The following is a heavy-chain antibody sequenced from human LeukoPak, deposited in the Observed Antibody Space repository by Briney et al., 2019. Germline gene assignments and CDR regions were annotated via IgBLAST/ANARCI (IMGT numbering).Heavy chain of an antibody. V-gene: IGHV4-4*09. CDR2: IYSSGST. CDR3: ARHASHRGRGRFDP. J-gene: IGHJ5*02. CDR1: GGSISSYY. Sequence: SETLSLTCTVSGGSISSYYWSWIRQPPGKGLERIGYIYSSGSTNYNPSLKSRVTISVDTSKNQFSLKLSSVPAADTAVYYSARHASHRGRGRFDPWGQGTLVTVSS.